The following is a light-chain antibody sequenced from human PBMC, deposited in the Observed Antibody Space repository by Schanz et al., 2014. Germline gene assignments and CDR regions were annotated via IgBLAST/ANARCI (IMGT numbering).Light chain of an antibody. J-gene: IGLJ2*01. CDR2: DVS. CDR3: CSYAGNYTRV. Sequence: QSALTQPASVSGSPGQSITISCTGTSSDVGGYNYVSWYQQHPGKAPKLMIYDVSNRPSGVSNRFSGSKSGNTASLTISGLQAEDEADYYCCSYAGNYTRVFGGGTKVTVL. V-gene: IGLV2-14*01. CDR1: SSDVGGYNY.